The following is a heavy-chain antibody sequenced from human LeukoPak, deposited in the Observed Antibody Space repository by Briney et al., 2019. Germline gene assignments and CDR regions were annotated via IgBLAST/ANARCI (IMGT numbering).Heavy chain of an antibody. J-gene: IGHJ4*02. V-gene: IGHV4-39*01. D-gene: IGHD3-3*01. Sequence: SETLSLTCTVSGGSISSSSYYWGWIRRPPGKGPEWIGSIYYSGSTYYNPSLKSRVTISVDTSKNQFSLKLSSVTAADTAVYYCARVLFGVGTFDYWGQGTLVTVSS. CDR3: ARVLFGVGTFDY. CDR1: GGSISSSSYY. CDR2: IYYSGST.